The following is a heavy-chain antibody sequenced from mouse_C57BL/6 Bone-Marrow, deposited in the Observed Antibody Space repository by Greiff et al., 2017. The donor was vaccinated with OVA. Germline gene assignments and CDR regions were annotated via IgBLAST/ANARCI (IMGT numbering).Heavy chain of an antibody. CDR2: IDPETGGT. D-gene: IGHD1-1*01. CDR3: TVCSVFYGSSYWYFYV. CDR1: GYTFTDYE. V-gene: IGHV1-15*01. Sequence: QVQLKESGAELVRPGASVTLSCKASGYTFTDYEMHWVKQTPVHGLEWIGAIDPETGGTAYNQKFKGKAILTADKSSSTAYMELRSLSSEDSAVYYCTVCSVFYGSSYWYFYVWGTGTTVTVSS. J-gene: IGHJ1*03.